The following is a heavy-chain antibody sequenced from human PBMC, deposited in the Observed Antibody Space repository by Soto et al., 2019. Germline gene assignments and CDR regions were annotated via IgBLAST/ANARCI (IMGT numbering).Heavy chain of an antibody. J-gene: IGHJ5*02. CDR1: GFSLNAASVG. CDR3: AGREKSGVGGCFHP. D-gene: IGHD2-15*01. CDR2: IYWNGDK. Sequence: AAPKLGNPAPSLTLTCTFSGFSLNAASVGVDWIRQPTGKALAWLELIYWNGDKRYSPSLKSRLTFSNQRFIEHVVLTMSNMDPVDAATFYCAGREKSGVGGCFHPWRQGTLVTVSS. V-gene: IGHV2-5*01.